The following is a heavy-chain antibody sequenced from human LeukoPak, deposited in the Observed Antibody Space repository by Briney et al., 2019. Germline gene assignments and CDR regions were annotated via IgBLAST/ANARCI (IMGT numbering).Heavy chain of an antibody. V-gene: IGHV4-38-2*02. J-gene: IGHJ3*02. CDR1: GYSISSGYY. Sequence: SETLSLTCTVSGYSISSGYYWGWIRQPPGKGLEWIGSIYHSGSTYYNPSLKSRVTISVDTSKNKFSLKLSSVTAADTAVYYCARVYYDFWSGYYKGAFDIWGQGTMVTVSS. D-gene: IGHD3-3*01. CDR3: ARVYYDFWSGYYKGAFDI. CDR2: IYHSGST.